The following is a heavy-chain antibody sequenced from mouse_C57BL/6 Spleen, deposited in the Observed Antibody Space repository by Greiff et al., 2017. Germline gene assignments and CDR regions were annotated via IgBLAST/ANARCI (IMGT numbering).Heavy chain of an antibody. CDR1: GFTFSSYG. J-gene: IGHJ4*01. V-gene: IGHV5-6*01. CDR3: ARRRGYGAMDY. D-gene: IGHD2-2*01. Sequence: EVLLVESGGDLVKPGGSLKLSCAASGFTFSSYGMSWVRQTPDKRLEWVATISSGGSYTYYPDSVKGRFTISRDNAKNTLYLQMSSLKSEDTAMYYCARRRGYGAMDYWGQGTSVTVSA. CDR2: ISSGGSYT.